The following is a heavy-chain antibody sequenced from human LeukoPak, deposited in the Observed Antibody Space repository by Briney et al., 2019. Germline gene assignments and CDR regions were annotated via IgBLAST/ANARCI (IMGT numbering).Heavy chain of an antibody. CDR1: GYSFTSYW. Sequence: GESLKISCKGSGYSFTSYWIGWVRPMPGKGLEWMGIIYPGDSDTRYSPSFQGQVTISADKSISTAYLQWSSLKASDTAMYYCARSQQQWLVLSDAFDIWGQGTMVTVSS. CDR3: ARSQQQWLVLSDAFDI. V-gene: IGHV5-51*01. D-gene: IGHD6-19*01. J-gene: IGHJ3*02. CDR2: IYPGDSDT.